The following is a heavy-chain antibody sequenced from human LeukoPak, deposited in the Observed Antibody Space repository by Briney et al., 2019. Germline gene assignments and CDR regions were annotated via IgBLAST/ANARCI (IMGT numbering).Heavy chain of an antibody. CDR3: AKGRTNDY. V-gene: IGHV3-23*01. J-gene: IGHJ4*02. Sequence: GGSLRLSCAASGFTFSTYAMSWVGQSPGRGLGWVSAISDTGGNTFYADSVKGRFTISRDNSKNTLYLQMNSLRAEDTAIYYCAKGRTNDYWGQGTLVTVSS. CDR1: GFTFSTYA. CDR2: ISDTGGNT. D-gene: IGHD1/OR15-1a*01.